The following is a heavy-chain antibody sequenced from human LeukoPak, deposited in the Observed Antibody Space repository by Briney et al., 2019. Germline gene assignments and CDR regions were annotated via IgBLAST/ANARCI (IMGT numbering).Heavy chain of an antibody. CDR1: GGSINSGSFY. V-gene: IGHV4-61*02. D-gene: IGHD1-7*01. CDR3: ARDQNLGGDYWYFDL. Sequence: SQTLSLTCTVSGGSINSGSFYWTWIRQPAGKGLEWIGRIYTSGSTNYNPSLKSRVTISLDTSKNQFSLKLSSATAADTAVYYCARDQNLGGDYWYFDLWGCGTLVTVSS. J-gene: IGHJ2*01. CDR2: IYTSGST.